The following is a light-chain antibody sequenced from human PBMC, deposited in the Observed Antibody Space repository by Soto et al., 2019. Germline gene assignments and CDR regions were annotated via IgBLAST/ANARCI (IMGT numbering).Light chain of an antibody. CDR3: QQYNSYS. Sequence: DIQITQSPSTLPASVGDGVTITCRASQSISNWLAWYQKKTGTAPNVLIYHASNLQSGVPSRFSGSGSGTEFTLTISSLQPDDFATYYCQQYNSYSFGQGTKVDIK. V-gene: IGKV1-5*01. CDR1: QSISNW. J-gene: IGKJ1*01. CDR2: HAS.